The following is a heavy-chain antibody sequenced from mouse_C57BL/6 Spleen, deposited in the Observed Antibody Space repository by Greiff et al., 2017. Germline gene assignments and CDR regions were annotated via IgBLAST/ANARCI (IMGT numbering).Heavy chain of an antibody. CDR2: IDPSDSYT. D-gene: IGHD3-3*01. Sequence: VQLQQPGAELVRPGTSVKLSCKASGYTFTSYWMHWVKQRPGQGLEWIGVIDPSDSYTNYNQKFKGKATLTVDTSSSTAYMQLSSLTSEDSAVYYCAREGDHGYWGQGTTLTVSS. CDR3: AREGDHGY. J-gene: IGHJ2*01. CDR1: GYTFTSYW. V-gene: IGHV1-59*01.